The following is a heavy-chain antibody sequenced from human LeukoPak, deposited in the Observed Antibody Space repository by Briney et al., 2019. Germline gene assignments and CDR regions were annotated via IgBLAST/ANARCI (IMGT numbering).Heavy chain of an antibody. J-gene: IGHJ4*02. V-gene: IGHV3-66*01. Sequence: GGSLRLSCAASGFTVSSNYMSWVRQAPGKGLEWVSVIYSGGSTYYADSVKGRFTTSRDNSKNTLYLQMNSLRAEDTAVYYCARGFMYYDILTGYLPLYYFDYWGQGTLVTVSS. CDR2: IYSGGST. D-gene: IGHD3-9*01. CDR3: ARGFMYYDILTGYLPLYYFDY. CDR1: GFTVSSNY.